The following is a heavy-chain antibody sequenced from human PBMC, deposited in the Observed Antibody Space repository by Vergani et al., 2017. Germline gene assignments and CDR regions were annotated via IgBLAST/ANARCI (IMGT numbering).Heavy chain of an antibody. D-gene: IGHD4-23*01. Sequence: QVQLQESGPGLVKPSETLSLTCTVSGGSISSYYWSWIRQPPGKGLEWIGYIYTSGSTNYNPSLKSRVTISVDTSKNQFSLKLSSVTAADTAVYYCAKDHNGGNSAISHDHWGQGTLVTVSS. V-gene: IGHV4-4*09. CDR1: GGSISSYY. J-gene: IGHJ5*02. CDR2: IYTSGST. CDR3: AKDHNGGNSAISHDH.